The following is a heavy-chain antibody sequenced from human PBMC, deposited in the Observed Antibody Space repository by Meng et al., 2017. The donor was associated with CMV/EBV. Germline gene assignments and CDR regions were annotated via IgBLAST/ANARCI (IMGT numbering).Heavy chain of an antibody. D-gene: IGHD3-3*01. Sequence: TGYYMHWVRQAPGQGLEWMGWINPNSGGTNYAQKFQGRVTMTRDTSISTAYMELSRLRSDDTAVYYCARVALRHGFWSGYYSSYYFDYWGQGTLVTVSS. CDR3: ARVALRHGFWSGYYSSYYFDY. V-gene: IGHV1-2*02. J-gene: IGHJ4*02. CDR1: TGYY. CDR2: INPNSGGT.